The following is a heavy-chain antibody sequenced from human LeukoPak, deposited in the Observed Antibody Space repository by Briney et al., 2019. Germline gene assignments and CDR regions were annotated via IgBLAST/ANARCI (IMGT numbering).Heavy chain of an antibody. CDR1: GFTFSSNW. Sequence: GGSLRLSCAASGFTFSSNWMHWVRQAPGKGLVWVSRINEDGSTTNYADSVKGRSTIFRDNAKNTLYLQMNSLRAEDTAVYYCVRDLGGRPGHWGQGTLVTVSS. CDR2: INEDGSTT. D-gene: IGHD1-26*01. CDR3: VRDLGGRPGH. V-gene: IGHV3-74*01. J-gene: IGHJ4*02.